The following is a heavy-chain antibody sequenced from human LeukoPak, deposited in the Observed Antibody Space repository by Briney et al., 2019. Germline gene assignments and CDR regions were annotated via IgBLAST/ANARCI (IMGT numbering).Heavy chain of an antibody. V-gene: IGHV3-53*01. J-gene: IGHJ3*02. Sequence: GGSLRLSCAASGFTVGTNYMSWVRQAPGKGLEWVSVIYSGGSTYYADSVKGRFTISRDNSKSTLYLQMNSLRAEDTAVYYCARGAYVVVIADAFDIWGQGTMVTVSS. CDR3: ARGAYVVVIADAFDI. CDR2: IYSGGST. D-gene: IGHD2-21*01. CDR1: GFTVGTNY.